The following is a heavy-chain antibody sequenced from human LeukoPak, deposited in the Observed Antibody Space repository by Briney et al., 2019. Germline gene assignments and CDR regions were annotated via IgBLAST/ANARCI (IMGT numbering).Heavy chain of an antibody. V-gene: IGHV4-4*07. Sequence: PSETLSLTCTVSGGSISSYYWSWIRQPAGRGLEWIGRIYTSGSSNYNPSLKSRVPMSVDTSKNQFSLKLSSVTAADTAVYYCARDGSSSWYGDWFDPWGQGTLVTVSS. D-gene: IGHD6-13*01. J-gene: IGHJ5*02. CDR3: ARDGSSSWYGDWFDP. CDR2: IYTSGSS. CDR1: GGSISSYY.